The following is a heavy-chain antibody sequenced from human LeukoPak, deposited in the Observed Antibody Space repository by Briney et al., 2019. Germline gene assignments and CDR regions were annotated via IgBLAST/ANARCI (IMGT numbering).Heavy chain of an antibody. Sequence: GESLKISCKGSGYRFTSYWMGLGPQLPGKGLEWMGIIFPRESDTRYRPSFQCQVTICADKSISTAYRQWSSLKASDTAMYYCARLVSSWYGVDYWGQGTLVTVSS. D-gene: IGHD6-13*01. J-gene: IGHJ4*02. V-gene: IGHV5-51*01. CDR1: GYRFTSYW. CDR2: IFPRESDT. CDR3: ARLVSSWYGVDY.